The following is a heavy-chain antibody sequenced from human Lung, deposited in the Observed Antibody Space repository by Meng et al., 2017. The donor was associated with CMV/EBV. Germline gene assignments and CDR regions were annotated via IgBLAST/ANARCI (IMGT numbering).Heavy chain of an antibody. V-gene: IGHV1-18*01. CDR2: ISTYNDDK. J-gene: IGHJ4*01. CDR1: GYTFTGYG. CDR3: ARDRVWEPTFDD. Sequence: ASVKVSCKTSGYTFTGYGISCVRQDPGQGLEWRGWISTYNDDKTYVQKFQTRVTMSTDRSTSTAYMELRNRRSDDTAVYYCARDRVWEPTFDDWGQGTLVTVSS. D-gene: IGHD1-26*01.